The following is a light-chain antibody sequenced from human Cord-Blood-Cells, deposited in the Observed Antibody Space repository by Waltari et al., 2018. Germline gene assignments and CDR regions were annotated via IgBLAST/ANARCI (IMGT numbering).Light chain of an antibody. V-gene: IGLV2-8*01. CDR2: EVS. Sequence: QSALPHPPPPPGSAEPPRTFSPPGTRSDGGGVNCVSWYQQHPGKAPKLMIYEVSKRPSGVPDRFSGSKSGNTASLTVSGLQAEDEADYYCSSYAGSNNVFGTGTKVTVL. J-gene: IGLJ1*01. CDR1: RSDGGGVNC. CDR3: SSYAGSNNV.